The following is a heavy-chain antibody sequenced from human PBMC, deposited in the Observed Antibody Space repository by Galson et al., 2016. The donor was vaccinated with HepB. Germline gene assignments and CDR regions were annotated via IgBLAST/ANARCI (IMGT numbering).Heavy chain of an antibody. Sequence: SLRLSCAASGFSFSNSWMSWVRQTPGKGLEWVANINHDGRAMSYGDSVKGRFTISRDNAKKSLYLQMNSLRVEDTAVYYCADMGATDDYWRQGTLVTVSS. D-gene: IGHD1-26*01. CDR3: ADMGATDDY. V-gene: IGHV3-7*01. CDR2: INHDGRAM. CDR1: GFSFSNSW. J-gene: IGHJ4*02.